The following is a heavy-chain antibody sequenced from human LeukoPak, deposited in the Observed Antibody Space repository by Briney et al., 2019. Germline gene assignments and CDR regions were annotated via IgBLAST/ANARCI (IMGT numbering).Heavy chain of an antibody. Sequence: ASVKVSCKASGYTFTSYDINWVRQAAGQGLEWMGWMNPNSGNTGYAQKFQGRVTMTRNTSISTAYMELSSLRSEDTALYYCPRTRYDILTGYIYWGQGTLVTVSS. J-gene: IGHJ4*02. CDR2: MNPNSGNT. CDR1: GYTFTSYD. CDR3: PRTRYDILTGYIY. D-gene: IGHD3-9*01. V-gene: IGHV1-8*01.